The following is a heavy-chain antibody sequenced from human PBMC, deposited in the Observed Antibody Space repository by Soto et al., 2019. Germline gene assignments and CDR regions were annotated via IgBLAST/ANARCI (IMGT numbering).Heavy chain of an antibody. D-gene: IGHD3-16*02. CDR2: IIPIFGTA. CDR3: ARGGELSPYYYYYGMDV. CDR1: GGTFSSYA. V-gene: IGHV1-69*01. Sequence: QVQLVQSGAEVKKPGSSVKVSCKASGGTFSSYAISWVRQAPGQGLEWMGGIIPIFGTANYAQKFQGRVTITADESTSTAHMELSSLRSEDTAVYYCARGGELSPYYYYYGMDVWGQVTTVTVSS. J-gene: IGHJ6*02.